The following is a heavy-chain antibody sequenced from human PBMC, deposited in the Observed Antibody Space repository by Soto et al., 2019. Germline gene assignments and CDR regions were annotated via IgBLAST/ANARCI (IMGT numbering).Heavy chain of an antibody. Sequence: QITLNESGPTVVRPTETLTLTCRFSGFSLTTSGVVVGWILQSQGKAPEWLALIYWDDDKRYSASLKSRLTIPKNTPKNPLPLTGSDLDPTNTPTYYCAQTVPRTVFALVTTTAIPFEFWGQGTPVAVPS. J-gene: IGHJ1*01. CDR2: IYWDDDK. CDR3: AQTVPRTVFALVTTTAIPFEF. D-gene: IGHD3-3*01. CDR1: GFSLTTSGVV. V-gene: IGHV2-5*02.